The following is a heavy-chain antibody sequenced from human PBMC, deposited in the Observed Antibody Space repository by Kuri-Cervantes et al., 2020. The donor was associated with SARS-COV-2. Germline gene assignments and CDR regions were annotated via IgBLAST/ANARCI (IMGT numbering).Heavy chain of an antibody. Sequence: GESLKISCAASGFTFSSYSMNWVRQAPGKGLEWVSSISSSSSYIYYADSVKGRFTISRDNAKNSLYLQMNSLRAEDTAVYYCARVFGIVEVIAPPYYFDYWGQGTLVTVSS. CDR3: ARVFGIVEVIAPPYYFDY. V-gene: IGHV3-21*01. CDR1: GFTFSSYS. J-gene: IGHJ4*02. CDR2: ISSSSSYI. D-gene: IGHD2-21*01.